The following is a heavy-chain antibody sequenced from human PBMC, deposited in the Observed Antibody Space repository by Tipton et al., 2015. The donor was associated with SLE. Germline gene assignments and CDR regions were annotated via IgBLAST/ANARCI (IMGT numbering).Heavy chain of an antibody. Sequence: TLSLTCFVSGDSINSRKYYWAWSRQTPGKGLEWIASIYYSGVTIYNPSLKGRVTLSMDTSKNHFSLNMRSVTAADTAVYYCARQQGGLFQYMDLWGNGTTVTVSS. J-gene: IGHJ6*04. CDR2: IYYSGVT. V-gene: IGHV4-39*07. D-gene: IGHD3-16*01. CDR1: GDSINSRKYY. CDR3: ARQQGGLFQYMDL.